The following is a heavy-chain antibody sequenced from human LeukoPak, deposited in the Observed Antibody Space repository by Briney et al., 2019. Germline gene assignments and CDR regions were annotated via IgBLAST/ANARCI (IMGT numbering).Heavy chain of an antibody. J-gene: IGHJ6*02. CDR1: GGTFSSYA. CDR3: ARDGVDTAMAQPAYYYYYGMDV. Sequence: ASVTVSCTASGGTFSSYAISWVRQAPGQGLEWMGGIIPIFGTANYAQKFQGRVTITADESTSTAYMELSSLRSEDTAVYYCARDGVDTAMAQPAYYYYYGMDVWGQGTTVTVSS. D-gene: IGHD5-18*01. V-gene: IGHV1-69*01. CDR2: IIPIFGTA.